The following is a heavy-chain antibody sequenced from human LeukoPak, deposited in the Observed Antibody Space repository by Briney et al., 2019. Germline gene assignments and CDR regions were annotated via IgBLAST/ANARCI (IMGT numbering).Heavy chain of an antibody. CDR1: GYTFTGYY. D-gene: IGHD3-10*01. J-gene: IGHJ4*02. Sequence: ASVKVSCKTSGYTFTGYYMHWVRQAPGQGLEWMGWINPNSGGTNYAQKLQGRVTMTTDTSTSTAYMELRSLRSDDTAVYYCARGSMVRGKTKPPFDYWGQGTLVTASS. CDR3: ARGSMVRGKTKPPFDY. V-gene: IGHV1-2*02. CDR2: INPNSGGT.